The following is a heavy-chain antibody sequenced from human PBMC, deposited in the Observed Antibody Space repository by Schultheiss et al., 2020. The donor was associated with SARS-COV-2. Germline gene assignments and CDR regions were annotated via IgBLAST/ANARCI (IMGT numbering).Heavy chain of an antibody. CDR1: GFTFSSYG. Sequence: GGSLRLSCAASGFTFSSYGMHWVRQAPGKGLEWVAVIWYDGRNKYYADSVKGRFTISRDNAKNSLYLQMSSLRAEDTAVYYCARDTGTLAWGQGTLVTVSS. CDR2: IWYDGRNK. CDR3: ARDTGTLA. D-gene: IGHD4-17*01. J-gene: IGHJ5*02. V-gene: IGHV3-33*01.